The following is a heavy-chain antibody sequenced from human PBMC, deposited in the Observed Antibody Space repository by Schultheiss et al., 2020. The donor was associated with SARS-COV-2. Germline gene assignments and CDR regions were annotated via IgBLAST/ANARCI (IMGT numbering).Heavy chain of an antibody. V-gene: IGHV1-2*02. J-gene: IGHJ6*02. Sequence: GESLKISCKASGYTFTGYYMHWVRQAPGQGLEWMGRINPHSGGTNYAQKFQGRVTMTRDTSISTAYMELSSLRSEDTAVYYCASRGSDSSSWYYYYGMDVWGQGTTVTVSS. CDR3: ASRGSDSSSWYYYYGMDV. CDR1: GYTFTGYY. D-gene: IGHD6-13*01. CDR2: INPHSGGT.